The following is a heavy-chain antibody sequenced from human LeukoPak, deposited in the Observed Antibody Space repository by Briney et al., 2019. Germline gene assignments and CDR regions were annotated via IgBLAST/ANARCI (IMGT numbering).Heavy chain of an antibody. Sequence: PGGSLRLSCAASGFTFSSYSMNWVRQAPGKGLEWVSSISSSSSYIYYADSVKGRFTISRDNTNTSLFLQMNSLRAEDTATYFCARRGTDASFSFFDVWGQGTMVTVSS. CDR3: ARRGTDASFSFFDV. V-gene: IGHV3-21*01. CDR1: GFTFSSYS. D-gene: IGHD1-1*01. J-gene: IGHJ3*01. CDR2: ISSSSSYI.